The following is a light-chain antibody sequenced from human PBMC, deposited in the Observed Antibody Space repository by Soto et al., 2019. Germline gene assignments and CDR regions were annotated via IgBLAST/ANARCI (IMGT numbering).Light chain of an antibody. CDR2: DAS. V-gene: IGKV1-5*01. CDR3: QRYNSYFHA. Sequence: DIQMTQSPSTLSASVGDRVTITCRASQSISSWLAWYQQKPGKAPKLLIYDASSLESGVPSRFSGSGFGTEFTLTISGLQPDDFATYYCQRYNSYFHAFGQGTKVDI. CDR1: QSISSW. J-gene: IGKJ2*01.